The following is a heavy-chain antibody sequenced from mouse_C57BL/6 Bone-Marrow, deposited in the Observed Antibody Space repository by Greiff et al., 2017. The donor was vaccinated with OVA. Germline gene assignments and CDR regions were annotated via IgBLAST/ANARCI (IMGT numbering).Heavy chain of an antibody. CDR1: GYSFTSYY. D-gene: IGHD6-1*01. J-gene: IGHJ3*01. Sequence: VQRVESGPELVKPGASVKISCKASGYSFTSYYIHWVKQRPGQGLEWIGWIYPGSGNTKYNEKFKGKATLTADTSSSTAYMQLSSLTSEDSAVYYCARWSSSYWGQGTLVTVSA. CDR3: ARWSSSY. CDR2: IYPGSGNT. V-gene: IGHV1-66*01.